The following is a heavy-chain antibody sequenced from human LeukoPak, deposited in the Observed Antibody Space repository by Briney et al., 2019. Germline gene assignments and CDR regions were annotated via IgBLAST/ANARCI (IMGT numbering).Heavy chain of an antibody. D-gene: IGHD3-3*01. CDR2: MNPNSGNT. CDR3: ARGRHYDFWSGYYENFDY. V-gene: IGHV1-8*02. CDR1: GYTFTSYD. Sequence: GASVKVSCKASGYTFTSYDINWVRQATGQGLEWMGWMNPNSGNTGYAQKFQGRVTMTRNTSISTAYMELSSLRSEGTAVYYCARGRHYDFWSGYYENFDYWGQGTLVTVSS. J-gene: IGHJ4*02.